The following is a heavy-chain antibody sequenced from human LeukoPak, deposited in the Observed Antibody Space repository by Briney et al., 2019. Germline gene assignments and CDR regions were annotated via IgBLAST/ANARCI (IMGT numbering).Heavy chain of an antibody. CDR3: ATSRGYCSSTSCRDDYYFDY. Sequence: ASVKVSCKASGYTFIGDYMHWVRQAPGQGLEWMGWINPNSGGTNYAQKFQGRVTMTRDTSISTAYMELSRLRSDDTAVYYCATSRGYCSSTSCRDDYYFDYWGQGTLVTVSS. D-gene: IGHD2-2*01. CDR1: GYTFIGDY. CDR2: INPNSGGT. J-gene: IGHJ4*02. V-gene: IGHV1-2*02.